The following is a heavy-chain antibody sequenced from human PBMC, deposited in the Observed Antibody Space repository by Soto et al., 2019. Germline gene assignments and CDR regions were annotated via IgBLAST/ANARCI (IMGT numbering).Heavy chain of an antibody. CDR3: ARELIPLNFGGVIVEDPHNWFDP. Sequence: SVKVSCKASGGTFSSYTISWVRQAPGQGLEWMGRIIPILGIANYAQKFQGRVTITADKSTSTAYMELSSLRSEDTAVYYCARELIPLNFGGVIVEDPHNWFDPWGQGTLVTVSS. J-gene: IGHJ5*02. CDR1: GGTFSSYT. D-gene: IGHD3-16*02. CDR2: IIPILGIA. V-gene: IGHV1-69*04.